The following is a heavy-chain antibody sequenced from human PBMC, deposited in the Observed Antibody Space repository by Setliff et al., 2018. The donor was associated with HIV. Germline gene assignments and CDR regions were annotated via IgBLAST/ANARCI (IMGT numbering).Heavy chain of an antibody. CDR1: GGSFSGYY. J-gene: IGHJ4*02. V-gene: IGHV4-34*01. CDR3: ARYSGPGIDF. CDR2: INHRGST. D-gene: IGHD1-26*01. Sequence: SLTCAVYGGSFSGYYWSWIRQSPGKGLGWIGEINHRGSTNYNSSLKRRVTIAVDTSKNQFSLKMRFVTAADTAVYYCARYSGPGIDFWGQGTLVTVSS.